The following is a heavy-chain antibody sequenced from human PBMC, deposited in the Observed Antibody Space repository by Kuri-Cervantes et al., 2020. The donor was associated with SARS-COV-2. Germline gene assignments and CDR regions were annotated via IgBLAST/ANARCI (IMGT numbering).Heavy chain of an antibody. Sequence: GGSLRLSCAASGFTFSSYAMSWVRQAPGKGLEWVANIKQDGSEKYYVDSVKGRFTISRDNAKNSLYLQMNSLRAEDTAVYYCAKYEDYMDVWGKGTTVTVSS. CDR3: AKYEDYMDV. D-gene: IGHD2-2*01. CDR1: GFTFSSYA. V-gene: IGHV3-7*01. CDR2: IKQDGSEK. J-gene: IGHJ6*03.